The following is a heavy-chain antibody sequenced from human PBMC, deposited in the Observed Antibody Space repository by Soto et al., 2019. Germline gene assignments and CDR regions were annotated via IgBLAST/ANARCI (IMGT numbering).Heavy chain of an antibody. CDR3: AKVSSSWYAGFFDL. V-gene: IGHV3-23*01. J-gene: IGHJ4*02. Sequence: GSLRLSCTASGLPFSSHAMTWVRQAPGKGLEWVSGLSDSGDSIYYADSVKGRFTIYRDNSMNTLYLQMNTLRVEDTAVYYCAKVSSSWYAGFFDLWGQGTLVTVSS. D-gene: IGHD6-13*01. CDR2: LSDSGDSI. CDR1: GLPFSSHA.